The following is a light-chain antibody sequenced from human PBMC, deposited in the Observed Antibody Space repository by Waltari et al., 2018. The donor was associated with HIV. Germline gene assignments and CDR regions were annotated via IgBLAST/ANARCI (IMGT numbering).Light chain of an antibody. V-gene: IGKV2-24*01. J-gene: IGKJ2*01. CDR1: QSLVHADGRTY. Sequence: DIVMTQTPLSSPVSLGQPASIPCRSSQSLVHADGRTYLSWLQQRPGQPPRLLIYQPSNRFSVVPDRFSGSGAGTDFTLRISRVEPEDVGIYYCMQVTQFPHTFGQGTKLEIK. CDR3: MQVTQFPHT. CDR2: QPS.